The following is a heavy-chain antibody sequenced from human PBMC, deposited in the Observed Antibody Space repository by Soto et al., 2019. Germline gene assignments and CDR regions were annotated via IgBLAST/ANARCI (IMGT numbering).Heavy chain of an antibody. Sequence: GGSLRLSCAASGFTVRTNYMSWVRQAPGRGLEWVSVIYSGGSTYSADSVKGRFTISRDISKNTVYLQMNSLRAEDTAVYYCSRSYDFWSGYYSDWGQGTLVTVSS. CDR1: GFTVRTNY. D-gene: IGHD3-3*01. CDR2: IYSGGST. J-gene: IGHJ4*02. V-gene: IGHV3-53*01. CDR3: SRSYDFWSGYYSD.